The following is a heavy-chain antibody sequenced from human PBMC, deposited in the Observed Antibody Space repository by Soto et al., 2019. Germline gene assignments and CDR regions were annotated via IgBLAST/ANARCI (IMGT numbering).Heavy chain of an antibody. V-gene: IGHV4-59*01. D-gene: IGHD6-19*01. CDR3: ARSVAVPGAHIDY. J-gene: IGHJ4*02. Sequence: PXETLSLTCSVSGGSISGSYWSWIRQSPGKGLEWLGYVYYTGSTNYSPSLRSRVSISVDTSKNEFSLRLSSVTAADTAVYFCARSVAVPGAHIDYWGQGTQVTVPQ. CDR1: GGSISGSY. CDR2: VYYTGST.